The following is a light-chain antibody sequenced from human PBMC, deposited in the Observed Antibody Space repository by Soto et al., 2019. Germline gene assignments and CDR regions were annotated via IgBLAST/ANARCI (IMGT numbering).Light chain of an antibody. CDR1: QGIVNY. J-gene: IGKJ3*01. CDR2: AAS. CDR3: QKYDSSPRT. Sequence: DIQMTQSPSSLSASEGDTVTITCRASQGIVNYLAWYQQKPGKPPKLLIYAASTLQSGVPFRFSGSGSGRYFTLTINSLQPEDVATYYCQKYDSSPRTFGPGTKVDLK. V-gene: IGKV1-27*01.